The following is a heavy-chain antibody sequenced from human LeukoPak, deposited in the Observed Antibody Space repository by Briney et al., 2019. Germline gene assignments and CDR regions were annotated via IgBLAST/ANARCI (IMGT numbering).Heavy chain of an antibody. CDR1: GGSISSYY. Sequence: SETLSLTCTVSGGSISSYYWSWVRQPAGKGLEWIGRIYTSGSTNYNPSLKSRVTMSVDTSKNQFSLKLSSVTAADTAVYYCARVAATTVTTESWGQGTLVTVSS. D-gene: IGHD4-17*01. J-gene: IGHJ4*02. CDR3: ARVAATTVTTES. CDR2: IYTSGST. V-gene: IGHV4-4*07.